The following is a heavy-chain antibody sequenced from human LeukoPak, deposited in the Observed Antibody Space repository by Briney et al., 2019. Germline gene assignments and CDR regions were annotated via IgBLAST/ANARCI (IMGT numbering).Heavy chain of an antibody. J-gene: IGHJ1*01. Sequence: GGSLRLSCAASGFTFSNAWMSWVRQAPGKGLEWVGRIKSKTDGGTTDYAAPVKGRFTISRDDSKNTLYLQMNSLKSEDTAVYYCTTDSGYYYDSNEYFQDWGQGTLVTVSS. D-gene: IGHD3-22*01. V-gene: IGHV3-15*01. CDR2: IKSKTDGGTT. CDR1: GFTFSNAW. CDR3: TTDSGYYYDSNEYFQD.